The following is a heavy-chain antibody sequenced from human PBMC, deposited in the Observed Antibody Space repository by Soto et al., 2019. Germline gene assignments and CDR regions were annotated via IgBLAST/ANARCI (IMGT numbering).Heavy chain of an antibody. J-gene: IGHJ4*02. CDR3: ERWYTDYDDPSYYFDS. D-gene: IGHD3-22*01. CDR2: IIPIFGTP. Sequence: QVQLVQSGAEVKKPGSSVKVSCKASGGTFSTSLISWVRQAPGQGLEWMGGIIPIFGTPNYAQKFQGRVTITADESTSTVSMELNSLRSEDTAMYYCERWYTDYDDPSYYFDSWGQGTQVTVSS. CDR1: GGTFSTSL. V-gene: IGHV1-69*01.